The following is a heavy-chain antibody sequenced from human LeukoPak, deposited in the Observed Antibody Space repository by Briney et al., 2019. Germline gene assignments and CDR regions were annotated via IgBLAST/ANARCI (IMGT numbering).Heavy chain of an antibody. D-gene: IGHD1-26*01. V-gene: IGHV3-21*01. CDR1: GFTFRNYA. CDR3: ARDPVGAHVRRAFDI. J-gene: IGHJ3*02. CDR2: ITSSSAYI. Sequence: GGSLRLSCAASGFTFRNYAMNWVRQAPGKGLEWVSSITSSSAYIYDADSVKGRFTISRDNAKNSLYLQMNSLRAEDTAVYYCARDPVGAHVRRAFDIWGQGTMVTVSS.